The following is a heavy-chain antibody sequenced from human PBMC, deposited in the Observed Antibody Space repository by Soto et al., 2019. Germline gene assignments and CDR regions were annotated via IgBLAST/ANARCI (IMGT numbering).Heavy chain of an antibody. Sequence: QITLKESGPTLVKPTQPLTLTCTFSGFSLSTSGVAVGWIRQTPGKALEWLVLIYWDDDKRYSPSLKSKLTITKDASKIQVVLTMTSMDPVDTATYFCAHRRAVTATGYFDYWGQGTLVTVST. CDR1: GFSLSTSGVA. CDR3: AHRRAVTATGYFDY. D-gene: IGHD2-21*02. J-gene: IGHJ4*02. CDR2: IYWDDDK. V-gene: IGHV2-5*02.